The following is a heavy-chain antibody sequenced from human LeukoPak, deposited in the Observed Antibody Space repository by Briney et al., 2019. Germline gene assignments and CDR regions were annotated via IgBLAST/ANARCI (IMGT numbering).Heavy chain of an antibody. CDR1: GFSFSSYG. Sequence: PGGSLRLSCATSGFSFSSYGMHWVRQAPGKGLEWVAVIWNDGRDKFYADSVKGRFTISRDNSKNTLDLQMNSLRAEDTAVYYCTRRLDDWGQGTLVTVSS. V-gene: IGHV3-33*01. D-gene: IGHD3-16*01. J-gene: IGHJ4*02. CDR2: IWNDGRDK. CDR3: TRRLDD.